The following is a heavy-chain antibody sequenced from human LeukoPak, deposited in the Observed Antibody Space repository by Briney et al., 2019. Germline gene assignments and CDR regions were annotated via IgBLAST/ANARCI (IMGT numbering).Heavy chain of an antibody. D-gene: IGHD3-10*01. CDR1: GFTFSSYE. Sequence: PGGSLRLSCAASGFTFSSYEMNWVRQAPGKGLEWVSYISSSGSTIYYADSVKGRFTISRDNAKNSLYLQMNSLRAEDTAVYYCARRATRYYGSGEDYWGQGTLVTVSS. CDR2: ISSSGSTI. V-gene: IGHV3-48*03. CDR3: ARRATRYYGSGEDY. J-gene: IGHJ4*02.